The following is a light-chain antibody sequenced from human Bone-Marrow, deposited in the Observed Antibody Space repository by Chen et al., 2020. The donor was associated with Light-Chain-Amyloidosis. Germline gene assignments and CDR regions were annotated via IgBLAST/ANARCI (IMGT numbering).Light chain of an antibody. CDR1: NIGSTS. CDR2: DDS. Sequence: SYVLTQPSSVSVAPGQTATIACGGNNIGSTSVHWYQQTPGQAPLLVGYDDSDRPSGIPERLSGSTSGNTSTLTISWDEAGDEADYYGQVWDRSSDRPVFGGGTKLTVL. CDR3: QVWDRSSDRPV. J-gene: IGLJ3*02. V-gene: IGLV3-21*02.